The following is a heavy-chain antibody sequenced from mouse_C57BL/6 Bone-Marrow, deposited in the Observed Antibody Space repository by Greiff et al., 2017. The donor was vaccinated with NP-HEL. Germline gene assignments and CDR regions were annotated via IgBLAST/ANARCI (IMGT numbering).Heavy chain of an antibody. J-gene: IGHJ4*01. CDR2: SGST. V-gene: IGHV1-9*01. CDR3: ARGAYSNYDYAMDY. CDR1: GYTFTGYW. Sequence: VQLQESGAELMKPGASVKLSCKATGYTFTGYWIEWVKQRPGSGSTNYNEKFKGKATFTADTSSNTAYMQLSSLTTEDSAIYYCARGAYSNYDYAMDYWGQGTSVTVSS. D-gene: IGHD2-5*01.